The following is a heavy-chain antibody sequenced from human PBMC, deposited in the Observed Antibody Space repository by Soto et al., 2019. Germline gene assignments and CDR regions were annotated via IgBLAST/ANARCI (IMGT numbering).Heavy chain of an antibody. Sequence: LGGSLRLSCAASRLTFSSYAMTWVRQAPGKGLEWVSTISDGGAKTFYTDSVKGRFTISRDSSKNTLYLQMNSLRADDTAVYYCAKSSSTRLTYGMDVWGQGITVTVSS. CDR3: AKSSSTRLTYGMDV. CDR2: ISDGGAKT. D-gene: IGHD6-13*01. V-gene: IGHV3-23*01. J-gene: IGHJ6*02. CDR1: RLTFSSYA.